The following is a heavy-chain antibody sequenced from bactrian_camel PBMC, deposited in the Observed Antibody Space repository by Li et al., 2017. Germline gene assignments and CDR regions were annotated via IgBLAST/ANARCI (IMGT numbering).Heavy chain of an antibody. D-gene: IGHD1*01. CDR2: INSGVGSP. CDR3: AADLQRADVERRSSPRPCSLPRGADFGF. J-gene: IGHJ6*01. V-gene: IGHV3S40*01. CDR1: GFTFSSGY. Sequence: VQLVESGGGLVQPGGSLRLSCTVSGFTFSSGYMSWVRQAPGKGLEWVSAINSGVGSPYYADSVKGRFTISRDNTKNTLYLQMNGLQTEDSAVYYCAADLQRADVERRSSPRPCSLPRGADFGFWGQGTQVTVS.